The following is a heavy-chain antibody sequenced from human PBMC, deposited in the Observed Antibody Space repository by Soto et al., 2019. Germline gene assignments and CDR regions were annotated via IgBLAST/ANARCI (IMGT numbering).Heavy chain of an antibody. V-gene: IGHV1-18*01. Sequence: GASVKVSCKAAGYGFTSYGISWVRQAPEQGQERMGWICAYNGNTNYAQKLQGRVTMTTDTSTTKANMELRSLRVYVTVVYYCARDLTPGNNLDYTQYKGFDPWGQGTLVTVSS. CDR1: GYGFTSYG. D-gene: IGHD4-4*01. J-gene: IGHJ5*02. CDR3: ARDLTPGNNLDYTQYKGFDP. CDR2: ICAYNGNT.